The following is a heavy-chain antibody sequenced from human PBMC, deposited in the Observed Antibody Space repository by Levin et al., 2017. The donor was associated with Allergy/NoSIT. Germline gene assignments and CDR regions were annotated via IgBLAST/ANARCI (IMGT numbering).Heavy chain of an antibody. CDR3: ARSHEGRSGWLFDY. Sequence: SETLSLTCTVSGGSISSYYWSWIRQPPGKGLEWIGYIYYSGSTNYNPSLKSRVTISVDTSKNQFSLKLSSVTAADTAVYYCARSHEGRSGWLFDYWGQGTLVTVSS. V-gene: IGHV4-59*01. J-gene: IGHJ4*02. CDR2: IYYSGST. CDR1: GGSISSYY. D-gene: IGHD6-19*01.